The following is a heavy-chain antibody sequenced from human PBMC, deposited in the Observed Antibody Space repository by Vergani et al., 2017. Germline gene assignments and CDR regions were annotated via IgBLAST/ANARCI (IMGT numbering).Heavy chain of an antibody. Sequence: QVQLQESGPGLVKPSQTLSLTCTVSGGSINTGAYYWSWIRQPAGKGLEWIGRVYTSGMTNYNPSLKSRVTMSVDTSKSQFSLKLSSVTAADTAVYYCTRHWAVVAANNWFDPWGQGTLVTVSS. CDR3: TRHWAVVAANNWFDP. D-gene: IGHD2-15*01. CDR1: GGSINTGAYY. J-gene: IGHJ5*02. CDR2: VYTSGMT. V-gene: IGHV4-61*02.